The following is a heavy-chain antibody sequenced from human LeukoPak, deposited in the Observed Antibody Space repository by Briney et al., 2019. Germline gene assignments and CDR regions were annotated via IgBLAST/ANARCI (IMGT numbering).Heavy chain of an antibody. V-gene: IGHV3-7*01. J-gene: IGHJ4*02. CDR3: ARDSKEVGATDY. CDR1: GFTFSSHW. D-gene: IGHD1-26*01. Sequence: GGSLRLSCAASGFTFSSHWMSWVRQAPGKGLEWVANIKQDGSEKYYVDSVKGRFTISRDNAKNSLYLQMNSLRAEDTAVYYCARDSKEVGATDYWGQGTLVTVSS. CDR2: IKQDGSEK.